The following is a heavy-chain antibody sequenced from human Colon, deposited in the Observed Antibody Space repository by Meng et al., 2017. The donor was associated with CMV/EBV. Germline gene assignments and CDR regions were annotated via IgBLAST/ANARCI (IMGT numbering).Heavy chain of an antibody. CDR2: IDSDGTIK. J-gene: IGHJ4*01. CDR3: TRGRWGH. Sequence: GESLKISCRTFGFTFSSYEMNWVRQTSEKGLEWVAHIDSDGTIKYYAESVQGRFTISRDNAKDSLYLQMNSLTVDDTALYYCTRGRWGHWGHGTLVTVSS. V-gene: IGHV3-48*03. CDR1: GFTFSSYE. D-gene: IGHD4-23*01.